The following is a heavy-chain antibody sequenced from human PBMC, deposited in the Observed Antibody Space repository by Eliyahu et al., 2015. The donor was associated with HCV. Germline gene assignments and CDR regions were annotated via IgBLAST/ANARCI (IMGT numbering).Heavy chain of an antibody. J-gene: IGHJ2*01. V-gene: IGHV3-23*01. CDR2: ISDSGSST. D-gene: IGHD6-19*01. CDR1: GFTFSSYA. CDR3: AKEEERDSSGWYRRYFDP. Sequence: VQLLESGGGLVQPGGSLRLSCAASGFTFSSYAMSWVRQAPGKGLEWVSGISDSGSSTYYADSVKGRFTISRDNSKNTLYLQLNSLRAEDTAVYYCAKEEERDSSGWYRRYFDPWGRGTLVTVSS.